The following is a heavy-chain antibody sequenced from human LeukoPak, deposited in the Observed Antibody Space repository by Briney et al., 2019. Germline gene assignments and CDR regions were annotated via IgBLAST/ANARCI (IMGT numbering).Heavy chain of an antibody. CDR2: IYYSGST. CDR1: GGSVSSGSYY. Sequence: TSETLSLTCTVSGGSVSSGSYYWSWIRQPPGKGLEWIGYIYYSGSTNYNPSLKRRVTISVDTSKNQFSLKLSSVTAADTAVYYCARETSSSGYSIFGYWGQGTLVTVSS. D-gene: IGHD3-22*01. V-gene: IGHV4-61*01. CDR3: ARETSSSGYSIFGY. J-gene: IGHJ4*02.